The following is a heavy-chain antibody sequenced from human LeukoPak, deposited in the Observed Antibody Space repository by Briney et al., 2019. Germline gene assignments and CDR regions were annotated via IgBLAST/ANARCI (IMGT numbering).Heavy chain of an antibody. J-gene: IGHJ6*03. CDR1: GYTFTGYY. V-gene: IGHV1-2*06. CDR3: ARRRQYDTRMDV. Sequence: ASVKVSCKASGYTFTGYYMHWVRQAPGQGLEWMGRINPNSGGTNYAQKFQGRVTMTMDTSISTAYMELSRLRSDDTAVYYCARRRQYDTRMDVWGKGTTVTVSS. D-gene: IGHD3-9*01. CDR2: INPNSGGT.